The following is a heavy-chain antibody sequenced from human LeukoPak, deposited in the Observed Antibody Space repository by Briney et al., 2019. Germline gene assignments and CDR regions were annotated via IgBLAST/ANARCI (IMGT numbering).Heavy chain of an antibody. V-gene: IGHV3-23*01. J-gene: IGHJ4*02. CDR1: GFTFSSYA. D-gene: IGHD3-10*01. Sequence: PGGSLRLSSAASGFTFSSYAMSRVRQAPGKGLEWVSAISGSGGSTYYADSVKGRFTISRDNSKNTLYLQMNSLRAEDTAVYYCAKDQAPMVRGVIIGEGFDYWGQGTLVTVSS. CDR2: ISGSGGST. CDR3: AKDQAPMVRGVIIGEGFDY.